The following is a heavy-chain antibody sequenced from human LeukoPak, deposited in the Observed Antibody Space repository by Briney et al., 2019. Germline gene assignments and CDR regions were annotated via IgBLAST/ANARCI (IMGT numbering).Heavy chain of an antibody. V-gene: IGHV1-18*01. J-gene: IGHJ4*02. D-gene: IGHD1-26*01. CDR1: GYTFTTYG. Sequence: ASVKVSCKASGYTFTTYGISWVRQAPGQGLKWMGWISAHNGNTNHAQRLHGRVTIATHTSTSTADMELRSLRSDDTAVYYCARVKARSGSYSLDYWGPGTLVT. CDR3: ARVKARSGSYSLDY. CDR2: ISAHNGNT.